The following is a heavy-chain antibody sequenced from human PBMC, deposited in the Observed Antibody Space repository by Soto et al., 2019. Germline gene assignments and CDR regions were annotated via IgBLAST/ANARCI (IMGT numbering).Heavy chain of an antibody. Sequence: PGGSLRLSCAASGFTFSTYPMNWVRQAPGKWLEWVSGISGSGISTFYVDTVKGRFTISRDNSKNTVFLQINSLRAEDTAIYYCVKLRVITASYYYQQMDVWGQGXTVTFSS. V-gene: IGHV3-23*01. CDR2: ISGSGIST. D-gene: IGHD2-2*01. CDR3: VKLRVITASYYYQQMDV. CDR1: GFTFSTYP. J-gene: IGHJ6*02.